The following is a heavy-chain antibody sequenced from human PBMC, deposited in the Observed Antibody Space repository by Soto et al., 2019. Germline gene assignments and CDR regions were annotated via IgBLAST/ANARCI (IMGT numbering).Heavy chain of an antibody. J-gene: IGHJ2*01. CDR2: LSYDGSNK. D-gene: IGHD4-4*01. V-gene: IGHV3-30-3*01. CDR3: ARPLWRDDYNWGYFDL. CDR1: GFTFSSYA. Sequence: QVQLVESGGGVVQPGRSLRLSCAASGFTFSSYAMHWVRQAPGKGLEWVAVLSYDGSNKYYADSVKGRFTISRDNSKNTLYLQMNSLRAEDTAVYYCARPLWRDDYNWGYFDLWRRGTLVTVSS.